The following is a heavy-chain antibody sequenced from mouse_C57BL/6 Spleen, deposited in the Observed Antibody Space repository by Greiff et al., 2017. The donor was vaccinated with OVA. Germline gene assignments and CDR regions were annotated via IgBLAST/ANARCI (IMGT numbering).Heavy chain of an antibody. CDR3: ARGYYGSSLYFAY. CDR1: GYTFTSYW. D-gene: IGHD1-1*01. Sequence: VQLQQPGAELVKPGASVKMSCKASGYTFTSYWITWVKQRPGQGLEWIGDIYPGSGSTNYNEKFKSKATLTVDTSSSTAYMQLSSLTSEDSAVYYCARGYYGSSLYFAYWGQGTTLTVSS. CDR2: IYPGSGST. J-gene: IGHJ2*01. V-gene: IGHV1-55*01.